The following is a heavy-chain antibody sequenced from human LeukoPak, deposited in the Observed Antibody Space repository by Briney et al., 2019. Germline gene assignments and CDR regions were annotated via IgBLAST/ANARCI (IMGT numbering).Heavy chain of an antibody. CDR2: IYASGSA. CDR3: ARVAYDILTGYLYYFDY. V-gene: IGHV4-4*07. Sequence: NPSETLSLTCTVSGDSISSYFWSWIRQPAGKGLEWIGRIYASGSANYNPSLKSRVTMSVGTSKNQFSLKLSSVTAADTAVYYCARVAYDILTGYLYYFDYGGQGTLVTVSS. J-gene: IGHJ4*02. D-gene: IGHD3-9*01. CDR1: GDSISSYF.